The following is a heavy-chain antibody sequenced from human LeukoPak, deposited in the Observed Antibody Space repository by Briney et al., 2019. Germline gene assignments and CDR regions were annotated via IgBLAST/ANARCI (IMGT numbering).Heavy chain of an antibody. CDR3: ARSFSASNWLDP. Sequence: ASVKVSCKASGYTFTGYYMHWVRQAPGQGLEWMGWINPNSGGTNYAQKFQGRVTVTRDTSISTGYMELRSLTSDDTAVYYCARSFSASNWLDPWGQGTLVTVSS. J-gene: IGHJ5*02. V-gene: IGHV1-2*02. CDR1: GYTFTGYY. CDR2: INPNSGGT.